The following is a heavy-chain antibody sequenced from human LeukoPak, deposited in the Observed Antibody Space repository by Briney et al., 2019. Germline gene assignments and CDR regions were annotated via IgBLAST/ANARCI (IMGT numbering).Heavy chain of an antibody. D-gene: IGHD3-10*01. CDR2: ISAYNGNT. Sequence: ASVKVSCKASGYTFTSYGISWVRQAPGQGLEWMGWISAYNGNTNYAQKLQGRVTMTTDTSTSTAYMELRSLRSDDTAVYYCARGTMVRGVILNFDYWGQGTLVIVSS. CDR1: GYTFTSYG. V-gene: IGHV1-18*04. CDR3: ARGTMVRGVILNFDY. J-gene: IGHJ4*02.